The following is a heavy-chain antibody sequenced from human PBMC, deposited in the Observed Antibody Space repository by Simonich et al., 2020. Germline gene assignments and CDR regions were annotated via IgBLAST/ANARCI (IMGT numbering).Heavy chain of an antibody. CDR3: ARSHIAAAGTGYFQH. Sequence: QVQLVQSGAEVNKPVASVKVSCKASGYTFTGYYMHWVRLAPGQGLERMGWINPNSGGTNYAQKFQGRVTMTRDTSISTAYMELSRLRSDDTAVYYCARSHIAAAGTGYFQHWGQGTLVTVSS. CDR2: INPNSGGT. V-gene: IGHV1-2*02. J-gene: IGHJ1*01. CDR1: GYTFTGYY. D-gene: IGHD6-13*01.